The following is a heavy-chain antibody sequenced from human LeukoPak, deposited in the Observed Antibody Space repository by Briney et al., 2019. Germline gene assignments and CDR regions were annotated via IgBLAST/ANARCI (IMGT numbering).Heavy chain of an antibody. Sequence: GGSLRLSCGASGFTFSRYDMHWVRGAPGKGVEWVADILYEGSNKYYTDSVKGRFTISRDNSKNTLYLQMNSLRAEDTAVYYCARDFDYYDTRFALGQESAFDIWGQGTMVTVSS. CDR1: GFTFSRYD. D-gene: IGHD3-22*01. CDR2: ILYEGSNK. V-gene: IGHV3-30-3*01. CDR3: ARDFDYYDTRFALGQESAFDI. J-gene: IGHJ3*02.